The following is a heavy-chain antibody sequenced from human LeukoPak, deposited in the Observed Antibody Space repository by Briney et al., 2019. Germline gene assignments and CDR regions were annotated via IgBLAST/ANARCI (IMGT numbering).Heavy chain of an antibody. Sequence: GESPKISCKGSGYSFTSYWIGWVRQMPGKGLEWMGIIYPGDSDTRYSPSFQGQVTISADKSISTAYLQWSSLKASDTAMYYCARSAATSRLLWEIDYWGQGTLVTVSS. D-gene: IGHD3-10*01. J-gene: IGHJ4*02. V-gene: IGHV5-51*01. CDR2: IYPGDSDT. CDR1: GYSFTSYW. CDR3: ARSAATSRLLWEIDY.